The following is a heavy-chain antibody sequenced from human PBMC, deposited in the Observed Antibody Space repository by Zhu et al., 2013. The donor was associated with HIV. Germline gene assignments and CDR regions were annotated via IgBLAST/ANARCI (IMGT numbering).Heavy chain of an antibody. V-gene: IGHV1-2*04. CDR3: ARDLLTTVTRRPHYYYYYGMDV. D-gene: IGHD4-17*01. Sequence: QVQLVQSGAEVRKPGASVKVSCKASGYTFTGYYMHWVRQAPGQGLEWMGWINPNSGGTNYAQKFQGWVTMTRDTSISTAYMELSRLRSDDTAVYYCARDLLTTVTRRPHYYYYYGMDVVGPRDHGHRLL. CDR2: INPNSGGT. CDR1: GYTFTGYY. J-gene: IGHJ6*02.